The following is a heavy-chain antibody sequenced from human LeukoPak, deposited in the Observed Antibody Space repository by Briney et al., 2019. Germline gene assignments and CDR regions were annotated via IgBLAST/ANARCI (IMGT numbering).Heavy chain of an antibody. CDR2: IWFDGNNK. CDR3: AKDLPPYYYDSSGHYIPHDAFDI. Sequence: GGSLRLSCAASGFTFSSYGMHWVRQAPGKGLEWVAVIWFDGNNKYYTDSVKGRFTISRDNSKNTLYLQMNSLRAEDTAIYYCAKDLPPYYYDSSGHYIPHDAFDIWGRGTMVTVSS. CDR1: GFTFSSYG. J-gene: IGHJ3*02. V-gene: IGHV3-33*06. D-gene: IGHD3-22*01.